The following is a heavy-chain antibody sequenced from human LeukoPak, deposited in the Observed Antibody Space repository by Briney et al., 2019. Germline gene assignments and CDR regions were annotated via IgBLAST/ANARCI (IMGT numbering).Heavy chain of an antibody. Sequence: GSSVKVSCKASGGTFSSYAISWVRQAPGQGLEWMGWMNPNSGNTGYAQKFQGRVTMTRNTSISTAYMELSSLRSEDTAVYYCARGFGTYYYYGMDVWGQGTTVTVSS. V-gene: IGHV1-8*02. J-gene: IGHJ6*02. D-gene: IGHD6-13*01. CDR3: ARGFGTYYYYGMDV. CDR2: MNPNSGNT. CDR1: GGTFSSYA.